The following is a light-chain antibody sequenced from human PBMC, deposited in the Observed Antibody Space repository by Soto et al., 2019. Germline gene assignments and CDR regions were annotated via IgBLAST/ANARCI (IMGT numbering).Light chain of an antibody. CDR2: GAS. J-gene: IGKJ4*01. Sequence: EIVLTQSPGTLSLSPGERATLSCRASQSVSSSYLAWYQQKPGQAPRLLIYGASSRATGIPDRFSGSGSGTDFTLTNSRLEPEDSAVYYCQQYGSSPLTFGGGTKVEIK. V-gene: IGKV3-20*01. CDR3: QQYGSSPLT. CDR1: QSVSSSY.